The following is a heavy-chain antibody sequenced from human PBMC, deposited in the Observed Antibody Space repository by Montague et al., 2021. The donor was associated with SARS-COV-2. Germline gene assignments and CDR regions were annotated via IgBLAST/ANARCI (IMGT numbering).Heavy chain of an antibody. J-gene: IGHJ6*02. D-gene: IGHD1-26*01. CDR3: ARDRVDRYSGSRTAYGMDV. Sequence: TLSLTCTVSGGSISSGSYYWSWIRQPAGKRLEWIGRIYTSGSTNYNPSLKSRVTISVDTSKNQFSLKLSSVTAADTAVYYCARDRVDRYSGSRTAYGMDVWGQGTTVTVSS. V-gene: IGHV4-61*02. CDR2: IYTSGST. CDR1: GGSISSGSYY.